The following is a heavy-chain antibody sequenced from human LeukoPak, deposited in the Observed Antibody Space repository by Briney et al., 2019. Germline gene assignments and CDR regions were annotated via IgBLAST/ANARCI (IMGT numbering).Heavy chain of an antibody. J-gene: IGHJ6*03. CDR2: INHSGST. CDR1: GGSLSGYY. Sequence: SETLSLTCAVYGGSLSGYYWSWIRQPPGKGLEWIGEINHSGSTNYNPSLKSRVTISVDTSKNQFSLKLSSVTAADTAVYYCARGRGVAGTETYYYYYYYMDVWGKGTTVTVSS. D-gene: IGHD6-19*01. V-gene: IGHV4-34*01. CDR3: ARGRGVAGTETYYYYYYYMDV.